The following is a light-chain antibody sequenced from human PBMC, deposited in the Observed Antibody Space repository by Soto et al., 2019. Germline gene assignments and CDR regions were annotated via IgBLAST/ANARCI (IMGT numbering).Light chain of an antibody. CDR1: ALPKQY. J-gene: IGLJ3*02. Sequence: SSELTQPPSVSVSPGQTARIACSGDALPKQYAYWYQQKPGQAPVLVIYKDNERPSGIPERFSGSSSGTTVTLTISGVQAEDEADYYCQSSDRGDTYWVFGGGTQLTVL. V-gene: IGLV3-25*02. CDR2: KDN. CDR3: QSSDRGDTYWV.